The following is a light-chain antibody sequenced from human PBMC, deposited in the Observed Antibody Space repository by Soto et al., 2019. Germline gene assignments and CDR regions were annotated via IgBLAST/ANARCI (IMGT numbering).Light chain of an antibody. V-gene: IGKV3-20*01. CDR3: QQYGSSPLT. CDR1: QSVSSDY. CDR2: RAS. J-gene: IGKJ4*01. Sequence: EIVLTQSPGTLSLSPGERATLSCRASQSVSSDYLAWYQQKPGQTPKVLIYRASSRATGIPDRFSGSGSGTDFTLTISRLEPEHFAVYYCQQYGSSPLTFGGGTKVEIK.